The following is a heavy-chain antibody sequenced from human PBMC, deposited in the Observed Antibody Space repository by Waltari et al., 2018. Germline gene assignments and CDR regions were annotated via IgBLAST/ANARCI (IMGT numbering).Heavy chain of an antibody. J-gene: IGHJ5*02. V-gene: IGHV1-69*04. Sequence: QVQLVQSGAEVKKPGSSVKVSCKASGGTFSSYAISWVRQAPGQGLEWMGGIIPILGIANYAQKFQGRVTITADESTSTAYIELSSLRSEDTAVYYCARGTPRWPSRTGFDPWGQGTLVTVSS. D-gene: IGHD1-1*01. CDR3: ARGTPRWPSRTGFDP. CDR1: GGTFSSYA. CDR2: IIPILGIA.